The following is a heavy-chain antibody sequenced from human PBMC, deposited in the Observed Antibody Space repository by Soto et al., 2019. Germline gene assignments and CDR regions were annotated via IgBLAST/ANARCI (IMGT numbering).Heavy chain of an antibody. J-gene: IGHJ3*02. CDR1: GFTFSSYA. CDR2: SSGSGGST. V-gene: IGHV3-23*01. Sequence: GGSLRLSCAASGFTFSSYAMSWVRQASGQGLEWVSGSSGSGGSTYYADFVKGRFTISRDKSKNTLYLQMNSLRAEDTAVYYCAKDIVVVVAAGDAFDIWGQGTMVTVSS. D-gene: IGHD2-15*01. CDR3: AKDIVVVVAAGDAFDI.